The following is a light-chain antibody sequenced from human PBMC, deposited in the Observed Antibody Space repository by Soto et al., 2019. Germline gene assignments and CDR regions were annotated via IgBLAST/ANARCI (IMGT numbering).Light chain of an antibody. CDR2: TTS. CDR1: QTISSH. CDR3: EQRYSMWS. Sequence: DIQMTQSPSSLSASVGDRVTITCRASQTISSHLNWYQQKPGEAPTLLISTTSNLHNGVPSRFRGSGSGTAFTLAISSLQPEDSSVYYCEQRYSMWSFGQGTRLNIK. J-gene: IGKJ1*01. V-gene: IGKV1-39*01.